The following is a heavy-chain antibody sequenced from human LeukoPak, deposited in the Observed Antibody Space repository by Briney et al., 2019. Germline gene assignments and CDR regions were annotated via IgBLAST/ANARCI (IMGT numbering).Heavy chain of an antibody. J-gene: IGHJ4*02. CDR1: GFTFSSYA. Sequence: GGSLRLSCAASGFTFSSYAMSWVRQAPGKGLEWVSAISASGGSTYYADSVKGRFTISRDNSKNTLFLQMDSLRAEDTAVYYCAKDHSSGWPYCFPYWGQGTLVTVSS. CDR3: AKDHSSGWPYCFPY. D-gene: IGHD6-19*01. V-gene: IGHV3-23*01. CDR2: ISASGGST.